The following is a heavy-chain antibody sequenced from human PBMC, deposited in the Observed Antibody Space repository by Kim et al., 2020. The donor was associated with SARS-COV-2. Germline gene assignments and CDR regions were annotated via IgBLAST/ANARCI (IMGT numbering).Heavy chain of an antibody. CDR3: ARGYSYVNGYYFYY. D-gene: IGHD5-18*01. Sequence: SETLSLTCTVSGGSISSYYWSWIRQPPGKGLEWIGFIYYSGSTNYNPSLESRVTISVDTSKNQISLELTSVTAADTALYYCARGYSYVNGYYFYYWGQGTLVTVSS. CDR1: GGSISSYY. J-gene: IGHJ4*02. V-gene: IGHV4-59*01. CDR2: IYYSGST.